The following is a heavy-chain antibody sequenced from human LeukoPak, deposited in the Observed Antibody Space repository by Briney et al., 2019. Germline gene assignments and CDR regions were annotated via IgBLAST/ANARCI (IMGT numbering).Heavy chain of an antibody. CDR3: ARDDYHYYYMDV. CDR1: GGSISSYY. Sequence: SETLSLTCTVSGGSISSYYWSWIRQPPGKGLEWIGYIYYSGSTNYNPSLKSRVTISVDTSKNQFSLKLSSVTAADTAVYYCARDDYHYYYMDVWGKGPTVIVSS. J-gene: IGHJ6*03. V-gene: IGHV4-59*01. CDR2: IYYSGST.